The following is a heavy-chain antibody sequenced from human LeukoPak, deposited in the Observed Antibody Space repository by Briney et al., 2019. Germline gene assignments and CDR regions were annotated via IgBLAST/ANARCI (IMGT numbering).Heavy chain of an antibody. CDR3: ASGYSSGWYGSWDY. D-gene: IGHD6-19*01. Sequence: ASVKVSCKVSGYTLTELSMHWVRQAPGKGLEWMGGFDPDGGETIYAQKFQGRVTMTEDTSTDTAYMELSSLRSEDTAVYYCASGYSSGWYGSWDYWGQGTLVTVSS. J-gene: IGHJ4*02. CDR2: FDPDGGET. CDR1: GYTLTELS. V-gene: IGHV1-24*01.